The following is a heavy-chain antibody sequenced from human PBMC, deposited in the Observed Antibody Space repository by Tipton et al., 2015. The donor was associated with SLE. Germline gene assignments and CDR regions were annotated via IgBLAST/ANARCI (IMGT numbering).Heavy chain of an antibody. J-gene: IGHJ4*02. D-gene: IGHD3-22*01. CDR2: ISSSSSYI. Sequence: SLRLSCAASGFTFSSYSLTWVRQAPGKGLEWVSSISSSSSYIYYADSVKGRFTISRDNAKNSLYLQMNSLRAEDTAVYYCARALTRGYYDSSGSVDYWGQGTLVTASS. CDR3: ARALTRGYYDSSGSVDY. V-gene: IGHV3-21*03. CDR1: GFTFSSYS.